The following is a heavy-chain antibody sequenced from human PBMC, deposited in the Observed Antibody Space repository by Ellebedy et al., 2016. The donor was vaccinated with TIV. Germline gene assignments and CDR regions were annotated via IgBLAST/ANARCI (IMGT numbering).Heavy chain of an antibody. CDR1: GFTFSNYW. V-gene: IGHV3-7*01. CDR2: IKRDGSEK. Sequence: GGSLRLXXAVSGFTFSNYWMSWVRQAPGKGLEWVATIKRDGSEKYYVDSVKGRFTISRDNSNNTVSLQMNSLRAEDTAVYYCARDGYSYGFDYWGQGTLVTVSS. CDR3: ARDGYSYGFDY. D-gene: IGHD5-18*01. J-gene: IGHJ4*02.